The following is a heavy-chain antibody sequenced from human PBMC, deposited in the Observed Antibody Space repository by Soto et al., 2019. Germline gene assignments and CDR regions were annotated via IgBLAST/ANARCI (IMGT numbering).Heavy chain of an antibody. Sequence: PGESLKISCKVSGYNFGTYWITWVRQVPGKGLEWMGRVDPRDSYVNYSPSFRGHVTLSVDKSTNTASLQWNTLKASDTAIYDCARPGSAGRKRDIWGQGTMVTVSS. CDR3: ARPGSAGRKRDI. J-gene: IGHJ3*02. D-gene: IGHD1-26*01. V-gene: IGHV5-10-1*01. CDR2: VDPRDSYV. CDR1: GYNFGTYW.